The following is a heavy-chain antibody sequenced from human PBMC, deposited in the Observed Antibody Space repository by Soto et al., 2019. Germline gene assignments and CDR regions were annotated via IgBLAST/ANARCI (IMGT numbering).Heavy chain of an antibody. V-gene: IGHV3-23*01. J-gene: IGHJ4*02. CDR3: SKGRLSFDF. CDR1: GFMFRNYA. CDR2: VSANADGT. Sequence: GGSLRLSCATSGFMFRNYAMNWVRQAPGKWLEWVSFVSANADGTFYADSVKGRFSISRDNSKNILYLQMNNLRVEDTAIYYCSKGRLSFDFWGPGTLVNVSS.